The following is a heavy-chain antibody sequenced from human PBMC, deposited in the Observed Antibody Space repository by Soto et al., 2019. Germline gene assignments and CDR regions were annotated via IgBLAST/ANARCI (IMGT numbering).Heavy chain of an antibody. Sequence: AGGSLRLSCAASGFTFSSYAMHWVRQAPGKGLEWVAVISYDGSNKYYADSVKGRFTISRDNSKNTLYLQMNSLRAEDTAVYYCARDQAYYYGSGSYGSLDYWGQGTLVTVSS. D-gene: IGHD3-10*01. CDR2: ISYDGSNK. CDR1: GFTFSSYA. J-gene: IGHJ4*02. V-gene: IGHV3-30-3*01. CDR3: ARDQAYYYGSGSYGSLDY.